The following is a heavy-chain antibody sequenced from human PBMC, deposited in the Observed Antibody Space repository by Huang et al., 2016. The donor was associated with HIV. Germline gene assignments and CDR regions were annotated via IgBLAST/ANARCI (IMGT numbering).Heavy chain of an antibody. CDR2: MYPGDSDI. D-gene: IGHD2-2*01. CDR1: GYNFMNYW. CDR3: ARRESSPSAFDS. J-gene: IGHJ4*02. Sequence: EVQLVQSGAEVKKPGESLKISCKGSGYNFMNYWIGWVRQMPGKGLEWMGIMYPGDSDIRYRPSFQGQVTISADKFISTAYLHLSSLKTSDTAIYYCARRESSPSAFDSWGQGTRVTVSS. V-gene: IGHV5-51*01.